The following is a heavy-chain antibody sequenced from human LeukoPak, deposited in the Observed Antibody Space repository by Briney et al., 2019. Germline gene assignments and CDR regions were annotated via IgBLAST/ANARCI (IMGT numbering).Heavy chain of an antibody. CDR1: GGSFSGYY. J-gene: IGHJ5*02. CDR3: ARHVKRWENYYGSGSYHNVARFDP. V-gene: IGHV4-34*01. Sequence: SETLSLTCAVYGGSFSGYYWSWIRQPPGKGLEWIGEINHSGSTNYNPSLKSRVTISVDTSKNQFSLKLSSVTAADTAVYYCARHVKRWENYYGSGSYHNVARFDPWGQGTLVTVSS. D-gene: IGHD3-10*01. CDR2: INHSGST.